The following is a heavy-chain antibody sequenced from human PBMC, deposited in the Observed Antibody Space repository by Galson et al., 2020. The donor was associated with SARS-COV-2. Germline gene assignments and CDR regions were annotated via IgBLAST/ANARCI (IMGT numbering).Heavy chain of an antibody. J-gene: IGHJ6*03. CDR1: GGSISSGGYY. CDR2: IYYSGST. V-gene: IGHV4-31*03. CDR3: ARLVVVPAALRPDYYYYYMDV. Sequence: SETLSLTCTVSGGSISSGGYYWSWIRQHPGKGLEWIGYIYYSGSTYYNPSLKSRVTISVDTSKNQFSLKLSSVTAADTAVYYCARLVVVPAALRPDYYYYYMDVWGKGTTVTVSS. D-gene: IGHD2-2*01.